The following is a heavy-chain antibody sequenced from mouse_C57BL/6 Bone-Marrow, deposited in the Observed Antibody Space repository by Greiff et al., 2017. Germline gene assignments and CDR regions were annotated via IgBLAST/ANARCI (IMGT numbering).Heavy chain of an antibody. V-gene: IGHV10-3*01. CDR3: VVIYYDYDCYAMDY. D-gene: IGHD2-4*01. Sequence: GGGLVQPKGSLKLSCAASGFTFNTYAMHWVRQAPGKGLEWVARIRSKSSKYATYYADSVKDRFTISRDDSQSMLYLQMNNLKTEDTAMYYCVVIYYDYDCYAMDYWGQGTSVTVSS. CDR1: GFTFNTYA. CDR2: IRSKSSKYAT. J-gene: IGHJ4*01.